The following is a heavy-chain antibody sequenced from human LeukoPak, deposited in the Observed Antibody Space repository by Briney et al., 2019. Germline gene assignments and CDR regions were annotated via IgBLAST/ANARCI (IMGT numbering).Heavy chain of an antibody. CDR3: ARGYTTFDY. CDR1: GGSISSNSYY. CDR2: IYYSGST. D-gene: IGHD5-24*01. Sequence: SETLSLTCAVSGGSISSNSYYWGWLRQPPGTGLEWIGSIYYSGSTYYNPSLKSRVTISVDTSKNQFSLKLSSVTAADTAVYYCARGYTTFDYWGQGTLVTVSS. V-gene: IGHV4-39*01. J-gene: IGHJ4*02.